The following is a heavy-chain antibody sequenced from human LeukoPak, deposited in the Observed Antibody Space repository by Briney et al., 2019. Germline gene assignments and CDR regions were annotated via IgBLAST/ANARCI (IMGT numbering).Heavy chain of an antibody. J-gene: IGHJ5*01. CDR3: ARDRGTSDPGDWFDS. CDR1: GFTFSDYY. V-gene: IGHV3-11*01. D-gene: IGHD4-23*01. Sequence: TGGSLRLSCAASGFTFSDYYMSWVRQAPGKGLEWVSYISGSGSNMYYAASVRGRFTISRDNAKNSLFLQMNSLRAEDTAVYYCARDRGTSDPGDWFDSWGQGTLVTVSS. CDR2: ISGSGSNM.